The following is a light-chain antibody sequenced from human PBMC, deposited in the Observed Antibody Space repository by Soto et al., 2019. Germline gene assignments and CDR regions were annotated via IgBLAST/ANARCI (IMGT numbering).Light chain of an antibody. CDR2: GAS. V-gene: IGKV3-15*01. CDR1: QSVNSD. CDR3: QQYKNWPL. Sequence: EIVMTQSPATLSVSPGERATLPCRASQSVNSDLAWYHQKPGQAPRLLLYGASTRATGIPVRFSGSGFGTEFTLTISSLQSEDFAVYYCQQYKNWPLFGQGTRLEIK. J-gene: IGKJ5*01.